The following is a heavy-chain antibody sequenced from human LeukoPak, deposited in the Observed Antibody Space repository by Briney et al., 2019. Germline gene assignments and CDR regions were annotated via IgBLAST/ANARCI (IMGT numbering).Heavy chain of an antibody. D-gene: IGHD4-17*01. CDR3: AKCYGDYVDSPFRYWYFDL. CDR2: INPSGGST. J-gene: IGHJ2*01. V-gene: IGHV1-46*01. Sequence: ASVKVSCKASGYTFTSYYMHWVRQAPGQGLEWMGIINPSGGSTSSAQKFQGRVTMTRNTSISTAYMELSSLRSEDTAVYYCAKCYGDYVDSPFRYWYFDLWGRGTLVTVSS. CDR1: GYTFTSYY.